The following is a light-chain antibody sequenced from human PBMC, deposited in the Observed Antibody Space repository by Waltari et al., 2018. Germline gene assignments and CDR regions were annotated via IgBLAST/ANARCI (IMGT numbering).Light chain of an antibody. CDR2: HAF. Sequence: VLTQSPCTLSVSPGERATLSCRSSQSISHYLAWYQKKPGQAPSPLIYHAFSRATGITDRFSGSGSAPDFSRTISSMEPEDFAVYYCQHYVNLPATFGQGTKVEIK. J-gene: IGKJ1*01. V-gene: IGKV3-20*01. CDR1: QSISHY. CDR3: QHYVNLPAT.